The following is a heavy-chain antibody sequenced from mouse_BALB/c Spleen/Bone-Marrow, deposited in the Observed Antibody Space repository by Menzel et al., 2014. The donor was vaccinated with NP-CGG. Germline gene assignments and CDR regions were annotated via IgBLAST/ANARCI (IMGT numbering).Heavy chain of an antibody. D-gene: IGHD1-1*01. J-gene: IGHJ2*01. CDR3: ARDMGGLLFDS. V-gene: IGHV7-3*02. CDR1: GFTLTDYY. CDR2: IRNKAYGYTT. Sequence: EVKLVESGGGLVQPGGSLRLSCATSGFTLTDYYMNWVRRPPGKALEWLAFIRNKAYGYTTEYSASVKGRFTISRDNSQNILYLQMNTLRAEDSATYYCARDMGGLLFDSWGQGTTLSVSS.